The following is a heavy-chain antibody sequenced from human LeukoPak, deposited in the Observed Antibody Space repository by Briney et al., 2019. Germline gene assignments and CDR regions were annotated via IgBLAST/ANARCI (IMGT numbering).Heavy chain of an antibody. CDR1: GGSISSGSYY. V-gene: IGHV4-61*02. D-gene: IGHD5/OR15-5a*01. CDR2: IYTSGST. J-gene: IGHJ3*02. CDR3: ARDSRVSDAFDI. Sequence: SQTLSLSCTVSGGSISSGSYYWSWIRQPAGKGLGWIGRIYTSGSTNYNPSLKSRVTISVDRSKNQFSLRLSSVTAADTAVYYCARDSRVSDAFDIWGQGTMVTVSS.